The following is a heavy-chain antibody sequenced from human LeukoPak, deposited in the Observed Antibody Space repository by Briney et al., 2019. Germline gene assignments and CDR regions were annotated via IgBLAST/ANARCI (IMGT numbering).Heavy chain of an antibody. Sequence: PSETLSLTCSVSGDSITNNNFYWVWLRQTPGKGLECIGSVYYSGSTYSNPSLKSRVTISADTSKNQFSLKLSSVTAADTAVYYCARAPRITIFGVVILKDNYYCYMDVWGKGTTVTVSS. CDR2: VYYSGST. J-gene: IGHJ6*03. V-gene: IGHV4-39*07. CDR3: ARAPRITIFGVVILKDNYYCYMDV. D-gene: IGHD3-3*01. CDR1: GDSITNNNFY.